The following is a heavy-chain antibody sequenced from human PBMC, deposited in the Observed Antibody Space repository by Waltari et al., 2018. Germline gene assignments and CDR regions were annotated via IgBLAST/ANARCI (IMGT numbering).Heavy chain of an antibody. J-gene: IGHJ5*02. Sequence: QVQLQQWGAGLLKPSETLSLTCAVYGGSFSGYYWSWIRQPPGKGLEWIGEINHSGSTNYNLSLKSRVTISVDTSKNQFSLKLSSVTAADTAVYYCASEGRAARRRGWFDPWGQGTLVTVSS. CDR1: GGSFSGYY. D-gene: IGHD6-6*01. V-gene: IGHV4-34*01. CDR2: INHSGST. CDR3: ASEGRAARRRGWFDP.